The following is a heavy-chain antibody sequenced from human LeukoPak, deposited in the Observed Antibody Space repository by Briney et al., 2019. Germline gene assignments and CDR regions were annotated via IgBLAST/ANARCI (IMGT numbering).Heavy chain of an antibody. D-gene: IGHD3-10*01. CDR3: ARGYSMVRGAYYYYYYMDV. CDR1: DGSITNYD. Sequence: PSETLSLTCTVSDGSITNYDWSWVRQPPGKGPEFIGYIHYSGTANYNPSLRSRVTISIDTSKNQFSLKLSSVTAADTAVYYCARGYSMVRGAYYYYYYMDVWGKGTTVTVSS. J-gene: IGHJ6*03. CDR2: IHYSGTA. V-gene: IGHV4-59*12.